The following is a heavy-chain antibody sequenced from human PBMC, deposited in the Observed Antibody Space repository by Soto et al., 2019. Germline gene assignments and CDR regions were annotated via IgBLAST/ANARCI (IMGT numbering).Heavy chain of an antibody. V-gene: IGHV4-39*01. CDR1: GGSISSSSYY. CDR2: IYYSGST. J-gene: IGHJ4*02. CDR3: ARRGVPGLH. Sequence: SETLSLTCTVSGGSISSSSYYWGWIRQPPGKGLEWIGSIYYSGSTYYNPSLKSRVTISVDTSKNQFSLKLSSVTAADTAVYYCARRGVPGLHWGQGTLVTVSS. D-gene: IGHD5-12*01.